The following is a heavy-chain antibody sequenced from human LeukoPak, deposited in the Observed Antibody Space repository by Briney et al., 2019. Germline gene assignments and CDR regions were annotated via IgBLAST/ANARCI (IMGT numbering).Heavy chain of an antibody. CDR1: GFTLSSYE. CDR2: IGYGGADS. D-gene: IGHD4/OR15-4a*01. CDR3: AKVSLNMVNDAFDI. V-gene: IGHV3-23*01. J-gene: IGHJ3*02. Sequence: GGSLRLSCTVSGFTLSSYEMTWFRQAPGKGLEWVSSIGYGGADSHYADSVKGRFTISRDNSKNTLYLQMNSLRAEDTAMYYCAKVSLNMVNDAFDIWGQGTMVSVSS.